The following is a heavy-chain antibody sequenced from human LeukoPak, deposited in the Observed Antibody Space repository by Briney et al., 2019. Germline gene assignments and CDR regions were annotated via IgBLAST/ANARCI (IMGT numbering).Heavy chain of an antibody. CDR2: ISYDGSNK. V-gene: IGHV3-30-3*01. Sequence: GGSLRLSCAASGFTFSNNAMSWVRQAPGKGLEWVAVISYDGSNKYYADSVKGRFTISRDNSKNTLYLQMNSLRAEDTAVYYCARGPRYNGYYYGMDVWGQGTTVTVSS. CDR3: ARGPRYNGYYYGMDV. CDR1: GFTFSNNA. J-gene: IGHJ6*02. D-gene: IGHD1-14*01.